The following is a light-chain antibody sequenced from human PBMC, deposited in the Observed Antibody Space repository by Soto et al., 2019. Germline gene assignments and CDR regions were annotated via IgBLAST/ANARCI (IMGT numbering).Light chain of an antibody. V-gene: IGKV3-20*01. J-gene: IGKJ1*01. CDR3: QQCGSSPS. Sequence: EMVLPQSPGTLPFPPGEKATLSCRASQSVSSSYLAWYQQKPGQAPRLLIYDTSSRATGIPDRFSGSGPGTDFTLAISRLEPEDFAVYYCQQCGSSPSFGQGTKVEIK. CDR1: QSVSSSY. CDR2: DTS.